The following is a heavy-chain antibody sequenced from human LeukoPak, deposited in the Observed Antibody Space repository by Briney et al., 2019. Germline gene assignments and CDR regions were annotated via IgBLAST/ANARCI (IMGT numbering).Heavy chain of an antibody. J-gene: IGHJ4*02. D-gene: IGHD5-18*01. V-gene: IGHV4-39*01. CDR3: ARHRGYSYGYQDY. CDR2: IYRSGSA. Sequence: SETLSLTCTVSGGSISSTGYYWGWIREPPGKGLEWIWSIYRSGSAYFNPSLTSRVTLSVDTSKNQFSLKLSSVTASDTAVYYCARHRGYSYGYQDYWGQGTLVTVSS. CDR1: GGSISSTGYY.